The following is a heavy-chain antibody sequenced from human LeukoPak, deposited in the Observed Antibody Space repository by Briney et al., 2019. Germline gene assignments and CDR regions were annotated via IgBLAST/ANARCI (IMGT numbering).Heavy chain of an antibody. V-gene: IGHV3-48*02. CDR2: ISSSSSTI. Sequence: PGGSLRLSCAASGFTFSSYSMNWVRQAPGKGLEWVSYISSSSSTIYYADSVKGRFTISRDNAKNSLYLQMNSLRDEDTAVYYCARYEQLATYYYYGMDVWGQGTTVTVSS. J-gene: IGHJ6*02. CDR1: GFTFSSYS. D-gene: IGHD6-6*01. CDR3: ARYEQLATYYYYGMDV.